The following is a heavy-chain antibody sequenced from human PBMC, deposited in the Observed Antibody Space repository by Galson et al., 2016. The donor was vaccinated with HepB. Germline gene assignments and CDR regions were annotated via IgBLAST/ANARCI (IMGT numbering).Heavy chain of an antibody. CDR1: GYNFHNYH. CDR3: ARAWVDLQRYFYGMDV. D-gene: IGHD5-12*01. Sequence: SVKVSCKASGYNFHNYHISWVRQAPGQGLEWMGWISADNGDTKSAQKFQGRVIMTADTYTATAYVELGGLRSDDTAVYYCARAWVDLQRYFYGMDVWGQGTTVTVSS. V-gene: IGHV1-18*01. CDR2: ISADNGDT. J-gene: IGHJ6*02.